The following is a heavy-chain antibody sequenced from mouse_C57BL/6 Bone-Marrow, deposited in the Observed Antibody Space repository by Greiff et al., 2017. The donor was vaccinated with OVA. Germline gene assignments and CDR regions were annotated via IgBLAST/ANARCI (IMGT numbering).Heavy chain of an antibody. CDR1: GYTFTDYY. CDR2: INPNNGGT. D-gene: IGHD1-1*01. J-gene: IGHJ3*01. Sequence: EVQLQQSGPELVKPGASVKISCKASGYTFTDYYMNWVKQSHGKSLEWIGDINPNNGGTSYNQKFKSKATLTVDKSSSTAYMELRSLTSADAAVYYCARRWLLRSEWFAYWGQGTLVTVAA. V-gene: IGHV1-26*01. CDR3: ARRWLLRSEWFAY.